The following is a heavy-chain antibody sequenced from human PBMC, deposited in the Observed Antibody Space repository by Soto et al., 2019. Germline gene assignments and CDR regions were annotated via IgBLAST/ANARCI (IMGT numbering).Heavy chain of an antibody. CDR3: ATGPRRLSD. J-gene: IGHJ4*02. CDR2: ISGSSSDT. CDR1: GFTFSDYY. D-gene: IGHD3-3*01. V-gene: IGHV3-11*05. Sequence: QVQLVESGGGLVKPGGSLRLSCAASGFTFSDYYMSWIRQAPGKGLESLSYISGSSSDTKYADSVRGRFTISRDNAKNSLYLQMNSLIAEDTAVYYCATGPRRLSDWGQGTPVIVSS.